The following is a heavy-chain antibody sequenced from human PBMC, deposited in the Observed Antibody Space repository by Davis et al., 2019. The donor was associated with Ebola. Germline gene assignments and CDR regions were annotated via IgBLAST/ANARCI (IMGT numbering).Heavy chain of an antibody. CDR1: GGTFSSYT. CDR3: AREGDGYIQSYYYHGMDV. D-gene: IGHD5-24*01. CDR2: IIPILGIA. J-gene: IGHJ6*02. Sequence: SVKVSCKASGGTFSSYTISWVRQAPGQGLEWMGRIIPILGIANYAQKFQGRVTITADKSTSTAYMELSSLRSEDTAVYYCAREGDGYIQSYYYHGMDVWGQGTTVTVSS. V-gene: IGHV1-69*04.